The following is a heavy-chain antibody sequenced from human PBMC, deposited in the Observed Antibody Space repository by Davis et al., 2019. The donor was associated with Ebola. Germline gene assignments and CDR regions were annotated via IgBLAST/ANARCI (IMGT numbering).Heavy chain of an antibody. J-gene: IGHJ4*02. CDR2: IYPGDSDT. Sequence: GESLKISCTGSGYSFTSYWIGWVRQMPGKGLEWMGIIYPGDSDTRYSPSFQGQVTISADKSISTAYLQWSSLKASDTAMYYCARQGRYDYIWGSYRSFGLYYFDYWGQGTLVTVSS. V-gene: IGHV5-51*01. D-gene: IGHD3-16*02. CDR1: GYSFTSYW. CDR3: ARQGRYDYIWGSYRSFGLYYFDY.